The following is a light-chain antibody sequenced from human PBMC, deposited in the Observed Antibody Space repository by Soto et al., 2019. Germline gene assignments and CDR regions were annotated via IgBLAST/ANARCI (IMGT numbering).Light chain of an antibody. CDR1: QSVSSY. CDR2: DAS. J-gene: IGKJ2*01. Sequence: EIVLTQSPATLSLSPGERATLSCRASQSVSSYLAWYQQKPGQAPRLLIYDASNRATGIPARFSGSGSGTDFTLPISSLEPEDFAVYYCHQYKSYPYTFGQGTKLEIK. V-gene: IGKV3-11*01. CDR3: HQYKSYPYT.